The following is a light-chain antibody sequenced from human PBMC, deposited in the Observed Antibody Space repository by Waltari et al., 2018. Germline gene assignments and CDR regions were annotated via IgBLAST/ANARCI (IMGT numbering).Light chain of an antibody. V-gene: IGKV3-15*01. J-gene: IGKJ4*01. Sequence: EVVMTQSPATLSVSPGERATLSCRASQSVSSNLAWYQQKPGQGPRLLIYGASTRATGIPARFSGSGSGTEFTLTISSLQSEDFAVYYCQQYNNWPRTFGGGTTVEIK. CDR1: QSVSSN. CDR3: QQYNNWPRT. CDR2: GAS.